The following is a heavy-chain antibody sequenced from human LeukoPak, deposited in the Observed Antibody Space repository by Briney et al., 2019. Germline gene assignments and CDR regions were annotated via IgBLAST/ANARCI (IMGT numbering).Heavy chain of an antibody. J-gene: IGHJ4*02. CDR2: IYYSGST. Sequence: SETLSLTCTVSGGSISSYYWSWIRQPPGKGLEWIGYIYYSGSTNYNPSLKSRVTISVDTSKNQFSLKLSSVTAADTAVYYCARHGRSIAAAGPIDYWGQGTLVTVSS. CDR1: GGSISSYY. CDR3: ARHGRSIAAAGPIDY. D-gene: IGHD6-13*01. V-gene: IGHV4-59*08.